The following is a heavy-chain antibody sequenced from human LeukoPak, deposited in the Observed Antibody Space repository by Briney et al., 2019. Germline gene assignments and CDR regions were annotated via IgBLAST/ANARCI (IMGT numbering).Heavy chain of an antibody. J-gene: IGHJ4*02. D-gene: IGHD3-10*01. CDR3: ARTYYYGSGSYGSLDY. CDR2: ISAYNGNT. V-gene: IGHV1-18*01. CDR1: GYTFTSNG. Sequence: ASVKVSCKASGYTFTSNGISWVRQAPGQGLEWMGWISAYNGNTNYAQKLQGRVTMTTDTSTSTAYMELRSLRSDDTAVYYCARTYYYGSGSYGSLDYWGQGTLVTVSS.